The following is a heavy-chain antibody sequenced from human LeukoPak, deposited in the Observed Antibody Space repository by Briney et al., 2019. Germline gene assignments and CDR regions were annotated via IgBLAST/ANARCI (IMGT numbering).Heavy chain of an antibody. Sequence: PGGSLRLSCAAPGFTFSSYWMHWVRQAPGKGLVWVSRTNTDASSITYADSVKGRFTISRDNAKNTLFLQMNSLRAEDTAVYYCARAYPWDAFDFWGLGTMVTVSS. CDR2: TNTDASSI. CDR1: GFTFSSYW. CDR3: ARAYPWDAFDF. V-gene: IGHV3-74*01. J-gene: IGHJ3*01. D-gene: IGHD2-2*02.